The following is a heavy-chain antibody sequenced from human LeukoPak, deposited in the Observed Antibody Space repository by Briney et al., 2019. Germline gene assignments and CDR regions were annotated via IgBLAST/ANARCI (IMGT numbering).Heavy chain of an antibody. D-gene: IGHD3-3*01. V-gene: IGHV3-7*01. CDR1: GFTFSSYW. CDR2: IKQDGSEK. Sequence: GGSLRLSCAASGFTFSSYWMSWVRQAPGKGLEWVANIKQDGSEKYYVDSVKGRFTISRDNAKNSLYLQMNSLRAEDTAVYYCAREKGFGVPIPSRRGQGTLVTVSS. CDR3: AREKGFGVPIPSR. J-gene: IGHJ4*02.